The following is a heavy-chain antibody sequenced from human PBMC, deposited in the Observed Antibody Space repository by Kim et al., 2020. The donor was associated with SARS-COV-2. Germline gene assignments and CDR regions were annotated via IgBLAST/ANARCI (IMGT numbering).Heavy chain of an antibody. CDR1: GFTFSSYA. CDR2: ISGSGGST. J-gene: IGHJ6*02. D-gene: IGHD4-4*01. Sequence: GGSLRLSCAASGFTFSSYAMSWVRQAPGKGLEWVSAISGSGGSTYYADSVKGRFTISRDNSKNTLYLQMNSLRAEDTAVYYCANLHQGTVANQRNYYYGMDVGGQGTTVTVSS. CDR3: ANLHQGTVANQRNYYYGMDV. V-gene: IGHV3-23*01.